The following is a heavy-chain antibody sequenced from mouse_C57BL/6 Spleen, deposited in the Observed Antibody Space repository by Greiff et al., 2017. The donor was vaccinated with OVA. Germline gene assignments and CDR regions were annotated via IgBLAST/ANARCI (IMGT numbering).Heavy chain of an antibody. CDR1: GFTFSSYA. CDR2: ISDGGSYT. V-gene: IGHV5-4*01. CDR3: ASIYSNYGWFAY. J-gene: IGHJ3*01. Sequence: EVQGVESGGGLVKPGGSLKLSCAASGFTFSSYAMSWVRQTPEKRLEWVATISDGGSYTYYPDNVKGRFTISRDNAKNNLYLQMSHLKSEDTAMYYCASIYSNYGWFAYWGQGTLVTVSA. D-gene: IGHD2-5*01.